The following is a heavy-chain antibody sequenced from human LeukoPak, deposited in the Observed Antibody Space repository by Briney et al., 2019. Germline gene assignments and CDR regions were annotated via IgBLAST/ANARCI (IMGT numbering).Heavy chain of an antibody. V-gene: IGHV4-34*01. D-gene: IGHD6-13*01. CDR1: GGSFSGYY. CDR2: INHSGST. Sequence: SETLSLTCAVYGGSFSGYYWSWIRQPPGKGLEWIGEINHSGSTNYNPSLKSRVTISVDTSKNQFSLKVSSVTAADTAVYYCARAGANGIEAAGSLRYWGQGTLVTVSP. J-gene: IGHJ4*02. CDR3: ARAGANGIEAAGSLRY.